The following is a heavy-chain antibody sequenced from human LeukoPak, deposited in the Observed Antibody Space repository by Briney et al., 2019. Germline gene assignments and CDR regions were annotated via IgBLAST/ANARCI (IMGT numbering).Heavy chain of an antibody. Sequence: PGGSLRLSCAASGFTFSSYGMHWVRQAPGKGLEWVAVISYDGSNKYYADSVKGRFTISRDNSKNTLYLQMNSLRAEDTAVYYCAKSLTHPTGNYWGQGTLVTVSS. J-gene: IGHJ4*02. CDR3: AKSLTHPTGNY. D-gene: IGHD3-10*01. CDR1: GFTFSSYG. CDR2: ISYDGSNK. V-gene: IGHV3-30*18.